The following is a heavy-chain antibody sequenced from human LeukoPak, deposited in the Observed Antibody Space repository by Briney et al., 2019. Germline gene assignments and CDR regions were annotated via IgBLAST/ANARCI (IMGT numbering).Heavy chain of an antibody. V-gene: IGHV3-30*03. CDR3: AREAVEDCSSTSCYREDFDY. J-gene: IGHJ4*02. Sequence: GGSLRLSCTASGFTFSNYGMNWVRQAPGKGLEWVAVISYDGSNKYYADSVKGRFTISRDNAKNSLYLQMNSLRAEDTAVYYCAREAVEDCSSTSCYREDFDYWGQGTLVTVSS. CDR1: GFTFSNYG. D-gene: IGHD2-2*02. CDR2: ISYDGSNK.